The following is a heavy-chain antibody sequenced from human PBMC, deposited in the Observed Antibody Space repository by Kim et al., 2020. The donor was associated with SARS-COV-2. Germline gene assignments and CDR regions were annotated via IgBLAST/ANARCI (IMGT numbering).Heavy chain of an antibody. D-gene: IGHD4-17*01. CDR2: ISAYKGNT. CDR3: ARVHILMTTVTSPFDY. J-gene: IGHJ4*02. V-gene: IGHV1-18*01. Sequence: ASVKVSCKASGYTFLRYGIGWVRQAPGQGPAWMGWISAYKGNTNYAQNFQGRVTMTIDTSTTTAYMQLTGLTSDDTAVYYCARVHILMTTVTSPFDYWGQGTLVTVTS. CDR1: GYTFLRYG.